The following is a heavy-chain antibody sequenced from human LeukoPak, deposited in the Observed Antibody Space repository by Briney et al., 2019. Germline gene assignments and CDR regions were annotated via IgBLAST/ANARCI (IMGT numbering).Heavy chain of an antibody. V-gene: IGHV4-61*02. CDR2: IYTSGST. CDR3: ARDHMLRGLSP. CDR1: GGSISSGSYY. D-gene: IGHD3-10*01. J-gene: IGHJ5*02. Sequence: SETLSFTCTVSGGSISSGSYYWRWIRQPAGKGLEWIGRIYTSGSTNYNPSLKSRVTITVDTSKNQFSLKVSSVTAADTALYYCARDHMLRGLSPWGQGTLVTVSS.